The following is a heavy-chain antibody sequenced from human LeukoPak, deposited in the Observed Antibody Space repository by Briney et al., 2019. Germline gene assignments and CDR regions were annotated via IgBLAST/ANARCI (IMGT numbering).Heavy chain of an antibody. CDR3: ARDQIPTTKYYGMDV. V-gene: IGHV3-7*01. D-gene: IGHD2-2*01. CDR2: IMQDGSAK. CDR1: GITFSSLW. Sequence: GGSLRLSCAASGITFSSLWMSWFRQAPGKGLEWVANIMQDGSAKYNVDSVKGRFTISKDNAKNSVYLQMNSLRAEDTAVYYCARDQIPTTKYYGMDVWGQGTTVTVSS. J-gene: IGHJ6*02.